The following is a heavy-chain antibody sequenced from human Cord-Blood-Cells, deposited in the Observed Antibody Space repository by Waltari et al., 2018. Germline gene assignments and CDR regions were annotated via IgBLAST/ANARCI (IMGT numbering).Heavy chain of an antibody. CDR1: GFTFGDYA. CDR3: TRDSGDDYYWNDESLGV. V-gene: IGHV3-49*05. CDR2: IRSKAYGGTT. Sequence: EVQLVESGGGLVKPGRSLRLSCTASGFTFGDYAMSWFRQAPGKGLEWVGFIRSKAYGGTTEYAASVKGRFTISRDDSKSIAYLQMNSLKTEDTAVYYCTRDSGDDYYWNDESLGVWGKGTTVTVSS. D-gene: IGHD1-20*01. J-gene: IGHJ6*04.